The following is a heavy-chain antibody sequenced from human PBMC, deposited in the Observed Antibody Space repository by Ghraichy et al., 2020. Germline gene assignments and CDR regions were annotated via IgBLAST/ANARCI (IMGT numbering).Heavy chain of an antibody. J-gene: IGHJ3*02. CDR1: GGSVNSGAYY. Sequence: LSLTCTVSGGSVNSGAYYWTWIRQLPGKGLEWVGYIFYAGSTYYNPSLKDRVSMSVDKSTNQFSLELTSVTAADTALYYCATSSKLRADGFDIWGQGTMVTVSS. V-gene: IGHV4-31*03. CDR2: IFYAGST. CDR3: ATSSKLRADGFDI.